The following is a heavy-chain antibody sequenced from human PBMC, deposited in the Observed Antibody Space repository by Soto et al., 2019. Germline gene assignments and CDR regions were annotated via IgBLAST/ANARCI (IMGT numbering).Heavy chain of an antibody. Sequence: AAVKVSCKASGYTFTGYCMHWVLQAPGQGLEWMGWINPNSGGTNYAQNFHGGVTMTRCTSTSTVYMELSSLRSEDTAVYYCARPGRGWYGLGYCGQGTLVTVSS. CDR3: ARPGRGWYGLGY. D-gene: IGHD6-19*01. CDR2: INPNSGGT. J-gene: IGHJ4*02. CDR1: GYTFTGYC. V-gene: IGHV1-2*02.